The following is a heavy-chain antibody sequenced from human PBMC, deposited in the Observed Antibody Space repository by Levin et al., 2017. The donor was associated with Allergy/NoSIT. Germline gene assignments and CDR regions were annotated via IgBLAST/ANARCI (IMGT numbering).Heavy chain of an antibody. V-gene: IGHV3-30*18. CDR1: GFTFSSYG. CDR3: AKDLVGAPGY. CDR2: ISYDGSNK. Sequence: GESLKISCAASGFTFSSYGMHWVRQAPGKGLEWVAVISYDGSNKYYADSVKGRFTISRDNSKNTLYLQMNSLRAEDTAVYYCAKDLVGAPGYWGQGTLVTVSS. J-gene: IGHJ4*02. D-gene: IGHD1-26*01.